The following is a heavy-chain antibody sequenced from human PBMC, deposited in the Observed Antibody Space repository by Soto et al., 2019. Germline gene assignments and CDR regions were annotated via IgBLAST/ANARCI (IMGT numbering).Heavy chain of an antibody. CDR1: GGSFSGYY. Sequence: SETLSLTCAVYGGSFSGYYWSWIRQTPGKGLEWIGEIDHSGSIKYNPSLESRVSISLDTSRNQFSLKLSSVTAADSAVFYCAAGGGAAPGTWGQGTLVTVSS. CDR2: IDHSGSI. V-gene: IGHV4-34*01. D-gene: IGHD6-13*01. CDR3: AAGGGAAPGT. J-gene: IGHJ4*02.